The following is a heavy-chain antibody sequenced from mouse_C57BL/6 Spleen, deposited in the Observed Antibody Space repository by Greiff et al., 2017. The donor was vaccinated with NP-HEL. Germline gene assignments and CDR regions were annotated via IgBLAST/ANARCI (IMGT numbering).Heavy chain of an antibody. V-gene: IGHV1-80*01. Sequence: QVQLKQSGAELVKPGASVKISCKASGYAFSSYWMNWVKQRPGKGLEWIGQIYPGDGDTNYNGKFKGKATLTADKSSSTAYMQLSSLTSEDSAVYFCARGRTTVVAGYFDYWGQGTTLTVSS. CDR2: IYPGDGDT. D-gene: IGHD1-1*01. J-gene: IGHJ2*01. CDR1: GYAFSSYW. CDR3: ARGRTTVVAGYFDY.